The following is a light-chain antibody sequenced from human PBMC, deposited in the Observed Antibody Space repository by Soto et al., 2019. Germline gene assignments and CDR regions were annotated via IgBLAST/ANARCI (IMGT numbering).Light chain of an antibody. V-gene: IGKV3-20*01. J-gene: IGKJ2*01. Sequence: ENVLTQSPGILSLSPGDRATLPCRPTQRVTNRYFAWYQKKPGQAPRLLIYSISSRATDVPDRFSGSGSGTDFTLTISRLEPEDFVVYYCQQYSTLPHTFGQGTKLEVK. CDR3: QQYSTLPHT. CDR1: QRVTNRY. CDR2: SIS.